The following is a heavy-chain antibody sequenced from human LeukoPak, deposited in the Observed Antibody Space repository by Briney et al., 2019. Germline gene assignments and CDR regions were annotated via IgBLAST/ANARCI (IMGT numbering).Heavy chain of an antibody. CDR1: GITLSNYG. CDR2: MSDSGGRT. V-gene: IGHV3-23*01. J-gene: IGHJ4*02. Sequence: GGSLRLSCAVSGITLSNYGMSWVRQAPGKGLEWVAGMSDSGGRTNYADSVKGRFTISRDNPKNTLYLQMNSLRAEDTAVYFCAKRGVVIRVILVGFHKEAYYFDSWGKGALVTVSS. CDR3: AKRGVVIRVILVGFHKEAYYFDS. D-gene: IGHD3-22*01.